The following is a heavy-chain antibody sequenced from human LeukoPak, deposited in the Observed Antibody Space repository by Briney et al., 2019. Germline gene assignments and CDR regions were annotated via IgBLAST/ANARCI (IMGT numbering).Heavy chain of an antibody. D-gene: IGHD1-1*01. CDR3: ARRGTGPFDY. J-gene: IGHJ4*02. CDR1: GFTFSSYS. CDR2: ISSTLTSSTIPTV. V-gene: IGHV3-48*01. Sequence: PGGSLRLSCAASGFTFSSYSMNWARQAPGKGLEWVSYISSTLTSSTIPTVYYTDSVKGRFTISRDNAKNSLFLQLNSLRAEDTAMYYCARRGTGPFDYLGQGTLVTVSS.